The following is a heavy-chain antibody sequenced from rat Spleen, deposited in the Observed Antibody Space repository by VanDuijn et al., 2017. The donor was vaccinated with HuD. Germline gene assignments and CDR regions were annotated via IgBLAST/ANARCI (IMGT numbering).Heavy chain of an antibody. J-gene: IGHJ2*01. CDR1: GFSLTSYH. Sequence: QVPLKESGPGLVQPSQTLSLTCSVSGFSLTSYHVSWVRQPPGKGLEWMGVIWTGGSTAYNSLLKSRLSISRDTSKSQVFLKMNSLQTEDTAIYFCASGIAAFDCWGQGVMVTVSS. V-gene: IGHV2-43*01. D-gene: IGHD1-2*01. CDR2: IWTGGST. CDR3: ASGIAAFDC.